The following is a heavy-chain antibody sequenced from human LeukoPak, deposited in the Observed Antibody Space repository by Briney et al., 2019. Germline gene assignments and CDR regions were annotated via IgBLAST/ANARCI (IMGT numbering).Heavy chain of an antibody. J-gene: IGHJ4*02. CDR3: ARLSKGRYFDYIFDH. Sequence: PSETLSLTCTVSGGSVSSYEYYWGWIRQPPGKGLEWIGNTYYTGSTYYNPSLRSRVTMSVDTSKNQFSLKMSSVTAAGTAVYYCARLSKGRYFDYIFDHWGQGTVVTVSS. CDR1: GGSVSSYEYY. V-gene: IGHV4-39*01. D-gene: IGHD3-9*01. CDR2: TYYTGST.